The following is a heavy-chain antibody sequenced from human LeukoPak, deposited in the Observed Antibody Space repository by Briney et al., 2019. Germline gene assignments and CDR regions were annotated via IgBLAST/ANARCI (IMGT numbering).Heavy chain of an antibody. CDR2: INPNSGGT. V-gene: IGHV1-2*06. CDR1: GYTFTGYY. Sequence: GASVKVSCKASGYTFTGYYMHWVRQASGQGLEWMGRINPNSGGTNYAQKFQGRVTMTRDTSISTAYMELSRLRSDDTAVYYCARGNYGSGRLFYFDYWGQGTLVTVSS. D-gene: IGHD3-10*01. J-gene: IGHJ4*02. CDR3: ARGNYGSGRLFYFDY.